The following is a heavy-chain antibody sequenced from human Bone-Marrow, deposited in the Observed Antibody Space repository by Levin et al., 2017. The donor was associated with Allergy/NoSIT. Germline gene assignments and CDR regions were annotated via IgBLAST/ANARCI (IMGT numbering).Heavy chain of an antibody. CDR1: TFSSYG. CDR2: ISYDGSKK. Sequence: TFSSYGMHWVRQAPGKGLECVAVISYDGSKKYYADSVKGRFTISRDNSKNTLYLQMNSLRAEDTAVYYCAKVRPPKSDGAFDIWGQGTMVTVSS. CDR3: AKVRPPKSDGAFDI. D-gene: IGHD2-21*02. V-gene: IGHV3-30*18. J-gene: IGHJ3*02.